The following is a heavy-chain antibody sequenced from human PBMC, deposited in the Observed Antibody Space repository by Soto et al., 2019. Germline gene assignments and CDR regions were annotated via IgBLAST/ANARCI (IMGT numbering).Heavy chain of an antibody. CDR3: ARGMGRYYFDY. CDR1: TASLSSGNYY. CDR2: IYYSGST. V-gene: IGHV4-31*03. D-gene: IGHD1-26*01. Sequence: QVQLQESGPGLVKPSQTLSLTCTVSTASLSSGNYYWTWIRQHPGKGLEWIGYIYYSGSTYYNPSLQSRVTISVDTSMNQFSLKLSSVTAADTAMYYCARGMGRYYFDYWGQGTLVTVFS. J-gene: IGHJ4*02.